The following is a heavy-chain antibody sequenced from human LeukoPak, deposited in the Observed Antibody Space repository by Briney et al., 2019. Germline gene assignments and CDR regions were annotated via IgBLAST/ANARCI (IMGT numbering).Heavy chain of an antibody. CDR2: IIPIFGTA. D-gene: IGHD3-22*01. Sequence: GASVKVSCKASGGTFSSYVISWLRQAPGQGLEWMGGIIPIFGTANYAQKFQGRVTITADESTSTAYMELSSLRSEDTAVYYCARGPYDSRGQDYYYYYMDVWGRGTTVTVS. J-gene: IGHJ6*03. CDR3: ARGPYDSRGQDYYYYYMDV. V-gene: IGHV1-69*13. CDR1: GGTFSSYV.